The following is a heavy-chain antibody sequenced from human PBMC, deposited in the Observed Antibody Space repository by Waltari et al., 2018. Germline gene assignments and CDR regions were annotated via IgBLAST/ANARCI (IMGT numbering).Heavy chain of an antibody. V-gene: IGHV1-2*06. CDR1: GYTFTGYY. D-gene: IGHD6-13*01. Sequence: QVQLVQSGAEVKKPGASVKVSCKASGYTFTGYYFHWVRQAPGQGLEWMGRINPNTGDTTYAQEFQGRVTMTRDTSISTAYMELTSLRSEDTAVYYCARASRAAVTFDFWGQGTMVTVSS. CDR3: ARASRAAVTFDF. J-gene: IGHJ3*01. CDR2: INPNTGDT.